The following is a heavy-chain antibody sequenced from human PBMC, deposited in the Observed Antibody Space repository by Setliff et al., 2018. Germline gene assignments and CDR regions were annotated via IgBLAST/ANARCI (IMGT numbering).Heavy chain of an antibody. D-gene: IGHD3-3*01. CDR1: GFTFSTYS. V-gene: IGHV3-48*01. CDR2: ISSISSSTI. CDR3: TTEFQLLEWLSNLFDH. Sequence: TGGSLRLSCAASGFTFSTYSFNWVRQAPGEGLEWVSYISSISSSTIYYADSVKGRFTVSRDNAKNSLYLQMNSLRAEDTAVYYCTTEFQLLEWLSNLFDHWGQGTLVTVSS. J-gene: IGHJ4*02.